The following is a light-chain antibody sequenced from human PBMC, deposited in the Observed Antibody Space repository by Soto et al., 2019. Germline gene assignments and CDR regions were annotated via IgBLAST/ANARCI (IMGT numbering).Light chain of an antibody. CDR1: SSKIGNNY. CDR2: DNN. V-gene: IGLV1-51*01. CDR3: GTWDSSLSAVV. J-gene: IGLJ2*01. Sequence: QSVLTQPPSVSAAPGQKVTISCSGSSSKIGNNYVSWYQQLPGTAPKFLIYDNNKRPSGIPDRFSGSKSGTSATLGITGLQTGDEADYYCGTWDSSLSAVVFGGGTKVTVL.